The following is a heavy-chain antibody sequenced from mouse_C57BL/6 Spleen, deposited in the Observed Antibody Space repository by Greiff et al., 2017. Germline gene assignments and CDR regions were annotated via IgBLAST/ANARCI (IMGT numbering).Heavy chain of an antibody. CDR2: IDPSDSYT. CDR3: ARPGLAAMDY. J-gene: IGHJ4*01. Sequence: QVHVKQPGAELVKPGASVKLSCKASGYTFTSYWMQWVKQRPGQGLEWIGEIDPSDSYTNYNQKFKGKATLTVDTSSSTAYMQLSSLTSEDSAVYYCARPGLAAMDYWGQGTSVTVSS. CDR1: GYTFTSYW. V-gene: IGHV1-50*01.